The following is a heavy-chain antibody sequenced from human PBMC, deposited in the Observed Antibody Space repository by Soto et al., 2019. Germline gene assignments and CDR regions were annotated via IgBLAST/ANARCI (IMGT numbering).Heavy chain of an antibody. J-gene: IGHJ3*02. CDR2: IYYTGNT. CDR3: SREALEDDAFNI. CDR1: GGSISSDDYY. V-gene: IGHV4-30-4*01. D-gene: IGHD3-16*02. Sequence: QVQLQESGPGRVKPSQTLSLTCTVCGGSISSDDYYWTWIRQPPGKGLEWIGYIYYTGNTFYNPSLKSRLTISIDTSNNQFSLKLTSVTAADTAVYYCSREALEDDAFNIWGQGTMVTVSS.